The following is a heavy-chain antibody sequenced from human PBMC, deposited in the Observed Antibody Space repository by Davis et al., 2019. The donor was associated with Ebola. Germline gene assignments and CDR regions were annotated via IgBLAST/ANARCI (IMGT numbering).Heavy chain of an antibody. CDR2: LSSSSSYR. D-gene: IGHD3-22*01. Sequence: GGSLRLSVPASGVNFTRYSMNWFRQATGKGLRWLSSLSSSSSYRYYADSVKGRLTISSDNAKNSLYLQMNSLRAEDTAVYYCAREGYYYDSSGYSLYFDYWGQGTLVTVSS. CDR1: GVNFTRYS. V-gene: IGHV3-21*01. CDR3: AREGYYYDSSGYSLYFDY. J-gene: IGHJ4*02.